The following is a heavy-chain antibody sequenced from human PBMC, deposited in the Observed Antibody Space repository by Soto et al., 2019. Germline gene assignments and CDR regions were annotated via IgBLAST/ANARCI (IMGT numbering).Heavy chain of an antibody. CDR1: GFTFSSYA. CDR2: ISGSGGST. D-gene: IGHD5-12*01. V-gene: IGHV3-23*01. Sequence: EVQLLESGGGLVQPGGSLRLSCAASGFTFSSYAMSWVRQAPGKGLEWVSAISGSGGSTYYADSVKGRFTISRDNSKNTLYLQINSLRAEDTAVYYCATGTQERSGYSGYDDGTFDYWGQGTLVTVSS. CDR3: ATGTQERSGYSGYDDGTFDY. J-gene: IGHJ4*02.